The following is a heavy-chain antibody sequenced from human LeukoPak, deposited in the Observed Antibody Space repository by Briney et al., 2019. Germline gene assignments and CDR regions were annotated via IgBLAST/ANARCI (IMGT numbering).Heavy chain of an antibody. D-gene: IGHD2-2*01. V-gene: IGHV1-8*03. CDR1: GYTFTSYD. CDR3: ARVGVLDCSSTSCYHYYYMDV. Sequence: ASVKVSCKASGYTFTSYDINWVRQATGQGLEWMGWMNPNSGNTGYAQKFQGRVTITRNTSISTAYMELSSLRSEDTAVYYCARVGVLDCSSTSCYHYYYMDVWGKGTTVTVSS. J-gene: IGHJ6*03. CDR2: MNPNSGNT.